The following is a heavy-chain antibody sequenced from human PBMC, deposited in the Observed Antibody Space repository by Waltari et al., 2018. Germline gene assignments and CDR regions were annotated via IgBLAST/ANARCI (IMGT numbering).Heavy chain of an antibody. CDR1: GGTFSSYA. CDR3: ARENDFWSGDYYFDY. D-gene: IGHD3-3*01. Sequence: QFQLVQSGAGVKKPGSSVKVSCKASGGTFSSYATSWVLQAPGQGLEWMGGIIPIFGTANYAQKFQGRVTITADESTSTAYMELSSLRSEDTAVYYCARENDFWSGDYYFDYWGQGTLVTVSS. CDR2: IIPIFGTA. V-gene: IGHV1-69*12. J-gene: IGHJ4*02.